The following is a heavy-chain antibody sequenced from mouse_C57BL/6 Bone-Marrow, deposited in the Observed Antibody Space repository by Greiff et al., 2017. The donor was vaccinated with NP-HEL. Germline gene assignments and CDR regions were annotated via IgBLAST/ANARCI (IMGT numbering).Heavy chain of an antibody. V-gene: IGHV1-26*01. CDR3: ARGYEYEEAY. Sequence: EVQLQQSGPELVKPGASVKISCKASGYTFTDYYMNWVKQSHGKSLEWIGDINPNNGGTSYNQKFKGKATLTVDKSSSTAYMERRSLTSEDSAVYYCARGYEYEEAYWGQGTLVTVSA. J-gene: IGHJ3*01. CDR2: INPNNGGT. D-gene: IGHD2-4*01. CDR1: GYTFTDYY.